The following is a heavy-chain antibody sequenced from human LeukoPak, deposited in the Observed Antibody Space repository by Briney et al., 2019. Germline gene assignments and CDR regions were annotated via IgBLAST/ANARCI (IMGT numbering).Heavy chain of an antibody. CDR3: TRDGSGGYRNCGAFDI. CDR1: GFTVNSNY. Sequence: GGSLRLSCAASGFTVNSNYMTWVRQAPGKGLEWISVIYSTGSTYYADSVKGRFTISRDNSKNTVYLQMNSLRAEDTAVYYCTRDGSGGYRNCGAFDIRGQGTMVTVSS. V-gene: IGHV3-53*01. CDR2: IYSTGST. J-gene: IGHJ3*02. D-gene: IGHD5-18*01.